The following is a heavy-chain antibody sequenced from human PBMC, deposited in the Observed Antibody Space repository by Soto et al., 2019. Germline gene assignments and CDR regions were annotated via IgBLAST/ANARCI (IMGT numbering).Heavy chain of an antibody. CDR2: ISPYNGNT. J-gene: IGHJ6*02. Sequence: QVQLVQYGDEVRKPGSSVKVSCKASGYIFVNYGIAWVRQAPGQGLEWMGWISPYNGNTHYASKVQGRVTMTTDTSTSTAYMDLGSLTSDDTGVYYCSMVDNFVTPTPQDVWGQGTTVTVSS. V-gene: IGHV1-18*01. CDR1: GYIFVNYG. CDR3: SMVDNFVTPTPQDV. D-gene: IGHD3-16*02.